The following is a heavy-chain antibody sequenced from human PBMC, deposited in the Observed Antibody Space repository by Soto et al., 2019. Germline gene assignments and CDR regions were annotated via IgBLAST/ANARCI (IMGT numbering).Heavy chain of an antibody. Sequence: PSETLSLTCTVSGGSISSGGYYWSWIRQHPGKGLEWIGYIYYSGSTYYNPSLKSRVTISVDTSKNQFSLKLSSVTAADTAVYYCARECSGGSCHAGYWGQGTLVTVSS. J-gene: IGHJ4*02. V-gene: IGHV4-31*03. D-gene: IGHD2-15*01. CDR2: IYYSGST. CDR3: ARECSGGSCHAGY. CDR1: GGSISSGGYY.